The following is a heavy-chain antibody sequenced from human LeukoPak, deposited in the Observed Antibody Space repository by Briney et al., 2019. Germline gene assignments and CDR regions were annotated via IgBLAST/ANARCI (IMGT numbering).Heavy chain of an antibody. D-gene: IGHD6-6*01. CDR1: GGSISSYY. J-gene: IGHJ6*02. CDR2: IYYSGST. CDR3: ARDLYSSSSPNYYYGMDV. V-gene: IGHV4-59*01. Sequence: PSETLSLTCTVSGGSISSYYWSWIRQPPGKGLEWIGYIYYSGSTNYDPSLKSRVTISVDTSKNQFSLKLSSVTAADTAVYYCARDLYSSSSPNYYYGMDVWGQGTTVTVSS.